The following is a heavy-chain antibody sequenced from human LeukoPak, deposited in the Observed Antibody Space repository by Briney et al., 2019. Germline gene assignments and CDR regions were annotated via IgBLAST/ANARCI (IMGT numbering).Heavy chain of an antibody. CDR1: GFSFSDYG. D-gene: IGHD2-2*01. J-gene: IGHJ6*03. V-gene: IGHV3-48*04. CDR2: VSGKSRAV. Sequence: GGSLRLSCAASGFSFSDYGINWVRQAPGKGLEWLSFVSGKSRAVYYADSVKGRFTISRDNVKESVFLHMSSLRAEDTAVYYCARRGDRFCTSMNCPPHSYYFYMDVWGKGTTVSVS. CDR3: ARRGDRFCTSMNCPPHSYYFYMDV.